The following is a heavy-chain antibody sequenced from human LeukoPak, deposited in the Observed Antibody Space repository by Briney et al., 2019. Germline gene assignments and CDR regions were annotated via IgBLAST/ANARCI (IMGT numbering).Heavy chain of an antibody. D-gene: IGHD1-26*01. CDR3: AREGGATLDAFDI. J-gene: IGHJ3*02. V-gene: IGHV3-48*01. CDR2: ISSSSSTI. CDR1: GFTFSSYS. Sequence: PGGSLRLSCAASGFTFSSYSMNWVRQAPGKGLEWVSYISSSSSTIYYADSVKGRFTISRDNAKNSLYLQMNSLRAEDTAVYYCAREGGATLDAFDIWGQGTMVTVSS.